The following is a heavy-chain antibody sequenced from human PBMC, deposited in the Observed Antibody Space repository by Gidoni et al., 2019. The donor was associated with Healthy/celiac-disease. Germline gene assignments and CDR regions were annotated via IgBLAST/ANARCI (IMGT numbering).Heavy chain of an antibody. V-gene: IGHV4-4*02. CDR3: AIDIQRDMAFDI. CDR2: IYHSGRT. D-gene: IGHD2-15*01. J-gene: IGHJ3*02. CDR1: GGSIRSSNW. Sequence: QGQLQESGPGLGQPSGTMSLTCADCGGSIRSSNWWSWVRQPPGKGLELIVEIYHSGRTNYNPSLKSLVTIAVDKSKNQFSLKLSSVTSADTAVYYCAIDIQRDMAFDIWGQGTMVTVSS.